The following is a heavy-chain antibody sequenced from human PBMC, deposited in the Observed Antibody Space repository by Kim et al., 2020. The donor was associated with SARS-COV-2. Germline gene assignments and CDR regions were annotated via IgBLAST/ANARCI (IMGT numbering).Heavy chain of an antibody. V-gene: IGHV3-74*01. CDR3: VRETTGRGNWDFDL. Sequence: GGSLRLSCAASGFIFNDYWMHWVRQVPGKGLVWVSRISDDGKTTSYADSVKGRFTISRDNADTVYLQMNSLSADDTAVYFCVRETTGRGNWDFDLWGRGTLVTVSS. J-gene: IGHJ2*01. CDR2: ISDDGKTT. D-gene: IGHD3-9*01. CDR1: GFIFNDYW.